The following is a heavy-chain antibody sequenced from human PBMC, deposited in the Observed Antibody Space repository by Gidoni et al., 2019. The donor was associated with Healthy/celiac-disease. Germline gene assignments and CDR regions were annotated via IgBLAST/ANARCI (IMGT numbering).Heavy chain of an antibody. V-gene: IGHV1-2*02. Sequence: QVQLVQSGAEVKKPGASVKVSCKASGYTVTGYYMHWVRQAPGQGLEWMGWINPNSGGTNYAQKFQGRVTMTRDTSISTAYMELSRLRSDDTAVYYCARESIAARPLGGMDVWGQGTTVTVSS. CDR3: ARESIAARPLGGMDV. CDR2: INPNSGGT. J-gene: IGHJ6*02. CDR1: GYTVTGYY. D-gene: IGHD6-6*01.